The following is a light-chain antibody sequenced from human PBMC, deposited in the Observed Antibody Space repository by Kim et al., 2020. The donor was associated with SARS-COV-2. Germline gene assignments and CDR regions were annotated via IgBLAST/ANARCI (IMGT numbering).Light chain of an antibody. CDR3: QQYNSFSLT. CDR1: QSIGNR. CDR2: DAS. V-gene: IGKV1-5*01. J-gene: IGKJ1*01. Sequence: SASVGDRVTITGRASQSIGNRLAWYQQKPGKAPKLLIYDASSLESGVPSRFSGSGSGTEFTLTISSLQPDDFATYYCQQYNSFSLTFGQGTKVEI.